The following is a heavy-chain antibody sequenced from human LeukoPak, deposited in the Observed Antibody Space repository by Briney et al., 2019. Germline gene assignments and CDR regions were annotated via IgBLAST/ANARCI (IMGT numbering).Heavy chain of an antibody. J-gene: IGHJ4*02. D-gene: IGHD2-15*01. CDR3: ARGLNKYCSGGSCYSGS. CDR2: INHSGST. V-gene: IGHV4-34*01. CDR1: GGSFSGYY. Sequence: SETLSLTCAVYGGSFSGYYWSWIRQPPGKGLEWIGEINHSGSTNYNPSLKSRVTISVDTSKNQFSLKLSSVTAADTAVYYCARGLNKYCSGGSCYSGSWGQGTLVTVS.